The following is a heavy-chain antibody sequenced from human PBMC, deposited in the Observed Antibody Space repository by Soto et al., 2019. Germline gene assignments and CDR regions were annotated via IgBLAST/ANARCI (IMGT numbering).Heavy chain of an antibody. CDR2: ISGGGDTT. D-gene: IGHD3-10*01. J-gene: IGHJ4*02. CDR3: AKRRGAAGSITPRADF. CDR1: GFTFNNYA. V-gene: IGHV3-23*01. Sequence: EVQLLESGGGLVQPGGSLRLSCAASGFTFNNYAMTWVRQAPGKGLEWVSAISGGGDTTSYADSVKGRFTVSRDGSKNTLYLQMSSRRAEDTALYYWAKRRGAAGSITPRADFWGQGTLVTVSS.